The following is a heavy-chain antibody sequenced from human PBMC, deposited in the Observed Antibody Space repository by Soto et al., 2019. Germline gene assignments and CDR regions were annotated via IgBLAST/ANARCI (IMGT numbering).Heavy chain of an antibody. D-gene: IGHD4-17*01. CDR1: GGSISSYY. CDR2: IYYSGST. CDR3: ASFYGGYAFDI. Sequence: QVQLQESGPGLVKPSETLSLTCTVSGGSISSYYWSWIRQPPGKGLEWIGYIYYSGSTNYNPSLKSRVTISVDTSKNQFSLKLSSVTAADTAVYYCASFYGGYAFDIWGQGTMVTVSS. V-gene: IGHV4-59*08. J-gene: IGHJ3*02.